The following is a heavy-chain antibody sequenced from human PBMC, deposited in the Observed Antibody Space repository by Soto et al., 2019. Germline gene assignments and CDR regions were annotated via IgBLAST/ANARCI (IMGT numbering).Heavy chain of an antibody. CDR1: GFTFSTYT. CDR2: ISYDGSDK. V-gene: IGHV3-30-3*01. D-gene: IGHD5-12*01. J-gene: IGHJ4*02. CDR3: ARVTRAYSNTFDY. Sequence: QVQLEESGGDVVQPGRSLRVSCAASGFTFSTYTMVWVRQAPGKGLEWLASISYDGSDKLYADSAKGRFTISRDNAENTLYLQMNSLRPEDTAVYYCARVTRAYSNTFDYWRQGSLVTVSS.